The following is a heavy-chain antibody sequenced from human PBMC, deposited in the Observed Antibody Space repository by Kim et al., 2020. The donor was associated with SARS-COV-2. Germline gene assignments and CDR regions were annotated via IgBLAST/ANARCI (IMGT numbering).Heavy chain of an antibody. CDR3: ARGIAVTMVRGATKEYYFDY. CDR1: GGSFSGYY. V-gene: IGHV4-34*01. D-gene: IGHD3-10*01. J-gene: IGHJ4*02. CDR2: INHSGST. Sequence: SETLSLTCAVYGGSFSGYYWSWIRQPPGKGLEWIGEINHSGSTNYNPSLKSRVTISVDTSKNQFSLKLSSVTAADTAVYYCARGIAVTMVRGATKEYYFDYWGQGTLVTVSS.